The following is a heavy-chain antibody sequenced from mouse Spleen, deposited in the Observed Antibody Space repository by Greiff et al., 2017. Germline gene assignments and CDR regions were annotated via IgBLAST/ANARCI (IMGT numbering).Heavy chain of an antibody. J-gene: IGHJ4*01. Sequence: QVQLKESGPGLVQPSQSLSITCTVSGFSLTSYGVHWVRQSPGKGLEWLGVIWSGGSTDYNAAFISRLSISKDNSKSQVFFKMNSLQADDTAIYYCARKGMVTTDYAMDYWGQGTSVTVSS. V-gene: IGHV2-2*01. D-gene: IGHD2-2*01. CDR3: ARKGMVTTDYAMDY. CDR2: IWSGGST. CDR1: GFSLTSYG.